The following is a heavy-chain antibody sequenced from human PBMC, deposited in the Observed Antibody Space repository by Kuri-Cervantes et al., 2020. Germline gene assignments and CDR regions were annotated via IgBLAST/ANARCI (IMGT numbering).Heavy chain of an antibody. J-gene: IGHJ4*02. CDR2: INHSGST. CDR3: ARDNGGWGGENYFDY. V-gene: IGHV4-34*01. D-gene: IGHD3-16*01. Sequence: SQTLPLTCAVYGGSFSGYYWSWIRQPPGKGLEWIGEINHSGSTNYNPSLKSRVTISVDTSKNQFSLKLSSVTAADTAVYYCARDNGGWGGENYFDYWGQGTLVTVSS. CDR1: GGSFSGYY.